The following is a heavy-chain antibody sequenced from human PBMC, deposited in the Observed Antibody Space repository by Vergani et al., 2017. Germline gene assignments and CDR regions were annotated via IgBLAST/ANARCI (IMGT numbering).Heavy chain of an antibody. V-gene: IGHV5-10-1*03. CDR3: ARHNYCSSTSCYRNVYFQH. Sequence: EVQLVQSGAEVKKPGESLRISCKGSGYSFTSYWISWVRQMPGKGLEWMGRIDPSDSYTNYSPSFQGHVTISADKSISTAYLQWSSLKASDTAMYYCARHNYCSSTSCYRNVYFQHWGQGTLVTVSS. CDR2: IDPSDSYT. D-gene: IGHD2-2*02. CDR1: GYSFTSYW. J-gene: IGHJ1*01.